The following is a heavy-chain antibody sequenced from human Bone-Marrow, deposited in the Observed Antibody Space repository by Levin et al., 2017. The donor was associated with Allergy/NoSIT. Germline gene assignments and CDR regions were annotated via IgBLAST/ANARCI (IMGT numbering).Heavy chain of an antibody. J-gene: IGHJ4*02. Sequence: PGGSLRLSCAASGFTFSSYGMHWVRQAPGKGLEWVAVISYDGSNKYYADSVKGRFTISRDNSKNTLYLQMNSLRAEDTAVYYCAKVPDSSGWYYFDYWGQGTLVTVSS. V-gene: IGHV3-30*18. CDR3: AKVPDSSGWYYFDY. D-gene: IGHD6-19*01. CDR2: ISYDGSNK. CDR1: GFTFSSYG.